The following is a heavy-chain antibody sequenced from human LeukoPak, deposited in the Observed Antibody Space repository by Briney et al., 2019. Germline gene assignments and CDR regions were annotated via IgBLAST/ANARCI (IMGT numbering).Heavy chain of an antibody. Sequence: SETLSLTCTVSGASITRSGYYWGWIRQRPGQGLEWIGYIYYSGSTYYNPSLKTRVAISVDTSKNQFSLKLSSVTAADTAVYYCARDAEYYYGSGSFCSGIDVWGQGTTVTVSS. D-gene: IGHD3-10*01. CDR2: IYYSGST. CDR3: ARDAEYYYGSGSFCSGIDV. V-gene: IGHV4-31*03. J-gene: IGHJ6*02. CDR1: GASITRSGYY.